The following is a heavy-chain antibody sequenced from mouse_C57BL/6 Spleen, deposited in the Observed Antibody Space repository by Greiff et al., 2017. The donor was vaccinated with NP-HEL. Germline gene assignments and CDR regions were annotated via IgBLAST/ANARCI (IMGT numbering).Heavy chain of an antibody. CDR1: GFNIKNTY. J-gene: IGHJ3*01. D-gene: IGHD1-1*01. Sequence: LVESVAELVRPGASVKLSCTASGFNIKNTYMHWVKQRPEQGLEWIGRIDPANGNTKYAPKFQGKATITADTSSNTAYLQLSSLTSEDTAIYYCAVYYGSSYFFAYWGQGTLVTVSA. CDR3: AVYYGSSYFFAY. V-gene: IGHV14-3*01. CDR2: IDPANGNT.